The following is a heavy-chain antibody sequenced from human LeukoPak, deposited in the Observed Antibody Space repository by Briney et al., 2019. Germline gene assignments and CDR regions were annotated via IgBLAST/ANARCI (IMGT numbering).Heavy chain of an antibody. CDR2: IKKDESEK. Sequence: PGGSLRLSCAASGFTFSSYWMSWVRQAPGKGLEWVANIKKDESEKYYVDSVKGRFTISRDNAKNSLYLQMNSLRVEDTAVYYCTSEDQSGYDYYWGQGTLVTVSS. CDR1: GFTFSSYW. CDR3: TSEDQSGYDYY. J-gene: IGHJ4*02. D-gene: IGHD5-12*01. V-gene: IGHV3-7*01.